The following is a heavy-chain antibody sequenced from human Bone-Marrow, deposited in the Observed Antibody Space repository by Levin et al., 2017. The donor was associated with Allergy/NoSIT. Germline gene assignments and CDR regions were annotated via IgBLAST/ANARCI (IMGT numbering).Heavy chain of an antibody. CDR3: VTGWVSLGFFDY. J-gene: IGHJ4*02. V-gene: IGHV3-23*01. Sequence: GESLKISCAASGFTFKNNALSWVRQAPGRRLEWVSAIGPAGETKYYADSVRGRFTISRDNSKNTVYLQMDSLRAEDTAVYHCVTGWVSLGFFDYWGQGTLVTVSS. D-gene: IGHD1-26*01. CDR2: IGPAGETK. CDR1: GFTFKNNA.